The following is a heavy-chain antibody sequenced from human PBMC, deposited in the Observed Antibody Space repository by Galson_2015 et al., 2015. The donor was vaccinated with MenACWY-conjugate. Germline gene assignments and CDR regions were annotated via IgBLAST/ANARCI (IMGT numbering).Heavy chain of an antibody. CDR1: GFSISTYW. CDR2: INGDGSVT. Sequence: SLRLSCAASGFSISTYWMHWVRQAPGKGLVWVSRINGDGSVTSYADSVKGRFTISRDNAKNTLYLQMNSLRAEDTAVYYCTRVAYCGGDCLTWGQGTLVTVSS. CDR3: TRVAYCGGDCLT. D-gene: IGHD2-21*02. J-gene: IGHJ5*02. V-gene: IGHV3-74*01.